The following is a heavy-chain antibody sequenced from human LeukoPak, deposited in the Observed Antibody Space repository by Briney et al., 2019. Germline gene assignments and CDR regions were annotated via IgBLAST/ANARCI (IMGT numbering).Heavy chain of an antibody. D-gene: IGHD1-26*01. V-gene: IGHV3-21*05. Sequence: GGSLRLSCAASGFTFSSYSMNWVRQAPGKGLEWVSYISSSSSYIYYADSVKGRFTISRDNAKNSLYLQMNSLRAEDTAVYYCARDAGGSYRNNAFDYWGQGTLVTVSS. CDR2: ISSSSSYI. CDR3: ARDAGGSYRNNAFDY. CDR1: GFTFSSYS. J-gene: IGHJ4*02.